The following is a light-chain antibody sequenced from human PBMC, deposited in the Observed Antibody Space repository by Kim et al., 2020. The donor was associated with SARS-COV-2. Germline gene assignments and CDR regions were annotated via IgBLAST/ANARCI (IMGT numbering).Light chain of an antibody. CDR3: QQANSFPIT. J-gene: IGKJ5*01. CDR1: QGFSSW. Sequence: DIDMTQSPSSVSASVGDTVTITCRASQGFSSWLAWYQQKPGTAPRLLIYATTNLQSGVPSRLSGSGSGTDFTLTISSLQPDDFGTSYCQQANSFPITFGRGPRLEIK. CDR2: ATT. V-gene: IGKV1D-12*01.